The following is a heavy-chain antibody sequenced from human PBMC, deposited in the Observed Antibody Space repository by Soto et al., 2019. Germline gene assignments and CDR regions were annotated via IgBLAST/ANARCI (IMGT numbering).Heavy chain of an antibody. CDR1: GLTVSSNY. CDR2: LYSGGST. D-gene: IGHD3-10*01. V-gene: IGHV3-53*02. J-gene: IGHJ3*02. Sequence: VQLVETGGGLIQPGGSLRLSCAASGLTVSSNYMNGVRQAPGKGLEWVSVLYSGGSTHYAGSVKGRFIISRDNSKNTVYLQMNCLRAADTAVYYCARDRPGDEGHAFVIWGHGTMVTVSS. CDR3: ARDRPGDEGHAFVI.